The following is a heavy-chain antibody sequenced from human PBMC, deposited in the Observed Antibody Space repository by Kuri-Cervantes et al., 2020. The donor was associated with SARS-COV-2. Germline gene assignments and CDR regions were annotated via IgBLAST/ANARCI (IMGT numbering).Heavy chain of an antibody. Sequence: ASVKVSCKASGYTFTSYYMHWVRQAPGQGLEWMGIINPSGGSTSYAQKFQGRVTMTRDTSTSTVYMELSSLRAEDTAVYYCAREADIAAAERYYYYCYGMDVWGQGTTVTVSS. CDR3: AREADIAAAERYYYYCYGMDV. CDR2: INPSGGST. V-gene: IGHV1-46*01. J-gene: IGHJ6*02. D-gene: IGHD6-13*01. CDR1: GYTFTSYY.